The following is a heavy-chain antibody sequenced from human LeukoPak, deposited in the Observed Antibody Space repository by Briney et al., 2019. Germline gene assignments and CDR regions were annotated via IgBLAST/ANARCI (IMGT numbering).Heavy chain of an antibody. V-gene: IGHV3-23*01. Sequence: GGSLRLSCAASGFTFSSYAMSWVRQAPGKGLEWVSAISGSGGSTYYADSVEGRFTISRDNSKNTLYLQMNSLRAEDTAVYYCAREVAAAGKLFDYWGQGTLVTVSS. CDR3: AREVAAAGKLFDY. D-gene: IGHD6-13*01. J-gene: IGHJ4*02. CDR1: GFTFSSYA. CDR2: ISGSGGST.